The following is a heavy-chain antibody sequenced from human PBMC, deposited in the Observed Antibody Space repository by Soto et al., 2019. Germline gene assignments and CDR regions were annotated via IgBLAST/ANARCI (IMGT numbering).Heavy chain of an antibody. CDR2: VSIGGST. CDR1: GFTFSSYA. J-gene: IGHJ4*02. Sequence: GGFLRLSFAASGFTFSSYAMGWVRQGPGKGLEWVAVVSIGGSTHYADSVRGRFTISRDNSKNTLSLQMNSLTAEDTAVYFCAKRRGAGGHFDYWGQGALVTVSS. CDR3: AKRRGAGGHFDY. V-gene: IGHV3-23*01. D-gene: IGHD2-15*01.